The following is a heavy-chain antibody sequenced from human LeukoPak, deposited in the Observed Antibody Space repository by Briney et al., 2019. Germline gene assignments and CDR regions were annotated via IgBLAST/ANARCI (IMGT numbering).Heavy chain of an antibody. J-gene: IGHJ4*02. CDR1: GGSLGGYY. CDR2: IYSTGST. CDR3: ARFYQGGYFDY. Sequence: SETLSLTCAVYGGSLGGYYWAWIRQPPGKGLEWIGEIYSTGSTNHNPSLKSRLTMSVDTSENQFSLKLSSVTAADTAVYYCARFYQGGYFDYWGQGTLVTVSS. V-gene: IGHV4-34*10. D-gene: IGHD2/OR15-2a*01.